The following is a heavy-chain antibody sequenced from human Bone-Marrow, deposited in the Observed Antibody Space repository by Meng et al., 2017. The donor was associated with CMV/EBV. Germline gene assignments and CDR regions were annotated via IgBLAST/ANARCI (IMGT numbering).Heavy chain of an antibody. Sequence: GESLKISCAASGFIFSSHPLHWVRQAPGKGLECIAAISGNGVSTYYAASVQGRFTISRDNSKNTLFLQMGSLRTEDMAVYYCVREVKEGGKFDYWGRGTLVTVSS. D-gene: IGHD1-26*01. CDR2: ISGNGVST. CDR3: VREVKEGGKFDY. V-gene: IGHV3-64*02. J-gene: IGHJ4*02. CDR1: GFIFSSHP.